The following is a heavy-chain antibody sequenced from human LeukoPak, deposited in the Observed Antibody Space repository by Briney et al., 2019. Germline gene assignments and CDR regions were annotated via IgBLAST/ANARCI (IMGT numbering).Heavy chain of an antibody. CDR2: ISWDGGST. CDR3: AKDIFGSPIHYYYYYGMDV. V-gene: IGHV3-43D*03. CDR1: GFTFDDYA. J-gene: IGHJ6*02. Sequence: GGSLRLSCAASGFTFDDYAMHWVRQAPGKGLEWVSLISWDGGSTYYADSLKGRFTISRDNSKNSLYLQMNSLRAEDTALYYCAKDIFGSPIHYYYYYGMDVWGQGTTVTVSS. D-gene: IGHD3-10*01.